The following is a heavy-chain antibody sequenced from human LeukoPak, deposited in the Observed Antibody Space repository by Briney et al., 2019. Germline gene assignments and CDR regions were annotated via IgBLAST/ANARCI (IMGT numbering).Heavy chain of an antibody. CDR2: IYPADSDT. J-gene: IGHJ4*02. CDR3: ARLRREYDLLSCFKY. CDR1: GYGFSTFW. Sequence: GESLKISCEASGYGFSTFWIVWVRQMPGKGLEWMGMIYPADSDTRYSPSFQGQVTISADKSFSTAFLQWSSLKASDTAMYYCARLRREYDLLSCFKYWGQGTPVSVSS. V-gene: IGHV5-51*01. D-gene: IGHD3-3*01.